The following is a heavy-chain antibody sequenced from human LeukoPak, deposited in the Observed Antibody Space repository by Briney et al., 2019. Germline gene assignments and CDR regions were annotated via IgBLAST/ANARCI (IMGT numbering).Heavy chain of an antibody. J-gene: IGHJ5*02. CDR3: ATSPYVRGWFDP. D-gene: IGHD3-10*02. V-gene: IGHV4-39*01. Sequence: PSETLSLTCTVSGDSISSYYWGWIRQPPGKGLEWIGSIYYSGSTYYNPSLKSRVTISVDTSKNQFSLKLSSVTAADTAVYYCATSPYVRGWFDPWGQGTLVTVSS. CDR1: GDSISSYY. CDR2: IYYSGST.